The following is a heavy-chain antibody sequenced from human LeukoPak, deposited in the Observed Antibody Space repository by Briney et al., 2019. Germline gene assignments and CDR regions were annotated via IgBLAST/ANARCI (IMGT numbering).Heavy chain of an antibody. CDR1: GGSISSTSYC. J-gene: IGHJ5*02. CDR3: ARGPEWAYFDP. D-gene: IGHD1-14*01. V-gene: IGHV4-39*07. Sequence: SETLSLTCTVSGGSISSTSYCWGWIRQPPGKGLEWIGNIYSSGNTYYNPSLKSRVTISIDTSKNQFSLKVNSVTAADTAVYYCARGPEWAYFDPWGQGTLVTVSS. CDR2: IYSSGNT.